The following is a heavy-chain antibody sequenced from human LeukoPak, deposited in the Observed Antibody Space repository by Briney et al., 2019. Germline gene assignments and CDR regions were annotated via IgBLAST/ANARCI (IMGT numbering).Heavy chain of an antibody. Sequence: SETLSLTCTVSGGSISGSSYYWGWIRQPPGKGLEWIGSIYYSGSTYYNPSLKSRVTISVDTSKNQFSLKLSSVTAADTAVYYCARVGATEAYYYYGMDVWGQGTTVTVSS. V-gene: IGHV4-39*01. CDR3: ARVGATEAYYYYGMDV. CDR1: GGSISGSSYY. CDR2: IYYSGST. J-gene: IGHJ6*02. D-gene: IGHD1-26*01.